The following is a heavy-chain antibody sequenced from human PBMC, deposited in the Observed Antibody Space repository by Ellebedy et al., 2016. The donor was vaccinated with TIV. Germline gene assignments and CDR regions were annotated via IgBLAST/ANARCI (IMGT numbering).Heavy chain of an antibody. D-gene: IGHD6-19*01. CDR2: ISGSGGST. CDR3: VITGTSGWLRGY. CDR1: GFTFSSYA. J-gene: IGHJ4*02. V-gene: IGHV3-23*01. Sequence: GESLKISXAASGFTFSSYAMSWVRQAPGKGLEWVSAISGSGGSTYYADSVEGRFTISRVNYKNTLYVQMNSLRVDDTAVYYCVITGTSGWLRGYWGQGTLVTVSS.